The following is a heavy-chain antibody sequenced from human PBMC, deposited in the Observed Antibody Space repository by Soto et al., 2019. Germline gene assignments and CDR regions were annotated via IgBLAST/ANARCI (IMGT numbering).Heavy chain of an antibody. Sequence: QVQLVESGGGVVQPGRSLRLSCAASGFTFSRYGMHWVRQAPGKGLEWVAVISYDGSNKYYADSVKGRFTISRDNSKNTLDLQMNSLRAEDTAVYYCAKGGSSWYDFDYWGQGTLVTVSS. V-gene: IGHV3-30*18. D-gene: IGHD6-13*01. CDR3: AKGGSSWYDFDY. J-gene: IGHJ4*02. CDR1: GFTFSRYG. CDR2: ISYDGSNK.